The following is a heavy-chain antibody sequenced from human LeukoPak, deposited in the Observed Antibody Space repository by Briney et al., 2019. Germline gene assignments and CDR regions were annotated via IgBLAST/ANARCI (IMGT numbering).Heavy chain of an antibody. CDR2: ISYDGSNK. V-gene: IGHV3-30-3*01. CDR1: GFTFSSYA. J-gene: IGHJ4*02. CDR3: ARLQLRDSTFDY. Sequence: PPGGSLRLSCAVSGFTFSSYAMHWVRQAPGKGLEWVAVISYDGSNKYYADSVKGRFTISRDNSKNTLYLQMNSLRAEDTAVYYCARLQLRDSTFDYWGQGTLVTVSS. D-gene: IGHD2-2*01.